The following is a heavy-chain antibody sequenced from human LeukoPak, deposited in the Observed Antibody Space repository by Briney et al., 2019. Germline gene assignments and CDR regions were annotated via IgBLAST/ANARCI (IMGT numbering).Heavy chain of an antibody. D-gene: IGHD3-9*01. Sequence: ASVKVSCKASGYTFTSYGISWVRPAPGQGLEWMGWISAYNGNTNYAQKLQGRVTMTTDTSTSTAYMELRSLRSDDTAVYYCARDGPDYYDILTGYYSLDYWGQGTLVTVSS. V-gene: IGHV1-18*01. CDR1: GYTFTSYG. CDR2: ISAYNGNT. J-gene: IGHJ4*02. CDR3: ARDGPDYYDILTGYYSLDY.